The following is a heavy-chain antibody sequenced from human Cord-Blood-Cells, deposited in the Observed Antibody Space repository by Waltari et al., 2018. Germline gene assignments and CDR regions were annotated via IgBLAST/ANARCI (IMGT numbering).Heavy chain of an antibody. V-gene: IGHV3-53*02. J-gene: IGHJ3*02. CDR1: GFTVSSNY. D-gene: IGHD6-6*01. CDR3: ARDMQQLVRGAFDI. Sequence: EVQLVETGGGLIQPGGSLRLSCAASGFTVSSNYMSWVRQAPGKGLEWGSVIYSGGSTYYADSVKGRFTISRDNSKNTLYLQMNSLRAEDTAVYYCARDMQQLVRGAFDIWGQGTMVTVSS. CDR2: IYSGGST.